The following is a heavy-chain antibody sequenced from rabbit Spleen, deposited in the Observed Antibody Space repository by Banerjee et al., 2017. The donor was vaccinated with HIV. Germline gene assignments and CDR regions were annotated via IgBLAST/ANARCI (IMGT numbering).Heavy chain of an antibody. D-gene: IGHD6-1*01. Sequence: QEQLVESGGGLVKPEGSLTLACTASGFSFSSSYWICWVRQAPGKGLEWIACIYAGSSGSTYYASWAKGRFTISKTSSTTVTLQMTSLTAADTATYFCARGSDGNGRHNLWGPGTLVTVS. CDR3: ARGSDGNGRHNL. CDR1: GFSFSSSYW. J-gene: IGHJ4*01. CDR2: IYAGSSGST. V-gene: IGHV1S45*01.